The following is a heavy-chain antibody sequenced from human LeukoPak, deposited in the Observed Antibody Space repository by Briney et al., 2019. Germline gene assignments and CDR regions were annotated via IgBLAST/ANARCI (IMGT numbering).Heavy chain of an antibody. CDR1: GGTFSSYA. J-gene: IGHJ4*02. CDR2: IIPIFGTA. Sequence: EASVTVSCTASGGTFSSYAISWVRQAPGQGLEWVGGIIPIFGTANYAQKFQGRVTITADESTSTAYMELSSLRSEDTAVYYCASSSSGYYFYTTPAAFDYWGQGTLVTVSS. V-gene: IGHV1-69*13. D-gene: IGHD3-22*01. CDR3: ASSSSGYYFYTTPAAFDY.